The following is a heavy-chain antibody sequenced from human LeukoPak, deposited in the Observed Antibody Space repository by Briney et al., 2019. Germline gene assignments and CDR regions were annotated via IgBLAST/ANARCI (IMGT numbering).Heavy chain of an antibody. V-gene: IGHV4-59*12. CDR1: GGSISYYY. D-gene: IGHD3-10*01. CDR3: AKSNGYGLVDI. J-gene: IGHJ3*02. Sequence: PSETLSLTCTVSGGSISYYYWNWIRQPPGKGLEWIGNIFYSGSTYYSPSLRSRVTISLDTSRNQFSLKLNSVTAADTAVYYCAKSNGYGLVDIWGQGTMVTVSS. CDR2: IFYSGST.